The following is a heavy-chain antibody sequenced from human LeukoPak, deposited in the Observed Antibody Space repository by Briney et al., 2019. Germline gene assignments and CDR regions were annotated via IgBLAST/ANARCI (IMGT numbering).Heavy chain of an antibody. CDR1: GFTFSSYA. V-gene: IGHV3-23*01. CDR3: AKLQSRQLVYFDY. J-gene: IGHJ4*02. CDR2: ISGSGGST. D-gene: IGHD6-13*01. Sequence: GGSLRLSCAASGFTFSSYAMSWVRRAPGKGLEWVSAISGSGGSTYYADSVKGRFTISRDNSKNTLYLQMNSLRAEDTAVYYCAKLQSRQLVYFDYWGQGTLVTVSS.